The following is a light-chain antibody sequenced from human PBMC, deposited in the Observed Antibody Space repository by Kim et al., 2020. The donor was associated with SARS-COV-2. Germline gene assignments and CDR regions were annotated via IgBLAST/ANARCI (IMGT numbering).Light chain of an antibody. CDR1: TSDVGAYDY. J-gene: IGLJ3*02. V-gene: IGLV2-14*03. CDR2: DVT. CDR3: SSFTTTTARV. Sequence: QSALTQPASLSGSPGQSITISCTGTTSDVGAYDYVSWYQQFPGNAPKLIIYDVTHRPTGVSDRFSGSKSGNTASLTISGLQADDEAEYYCSSFTTTTARVFGGGTRVTVL.